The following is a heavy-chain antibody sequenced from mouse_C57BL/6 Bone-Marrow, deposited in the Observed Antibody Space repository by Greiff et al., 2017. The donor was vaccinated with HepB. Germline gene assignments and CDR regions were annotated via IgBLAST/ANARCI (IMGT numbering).Heavy chain of an antibody. Sequence: VQLQQSGPGLVQPSQSLSITCTVSGFSLTSYGVHWVRQSPGKGLEWLGVIWSGGSTDYNAAFISRLSISKDNSKSQVFFKMNSLQADDTAIYYCARVPGYYGSSYGWYFDVWGTGTTVTVSS. V-gene: IGHV2-2*01. J-gene: IGHJ1*03. CDR2: IWSGGST. CDR1: GFSLTSYG. CDR3: ARVPGYYGSSYGWYFDV. D-gene: IGHD1-1*01.